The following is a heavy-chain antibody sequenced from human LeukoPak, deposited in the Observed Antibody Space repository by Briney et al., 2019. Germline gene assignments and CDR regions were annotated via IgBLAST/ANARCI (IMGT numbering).Heavy chain of an antibody. D-gene: IGHD1-26*01. CDR2: IYYSGST. CDR1: GGSISSYY. Sequence: PSETLSLTCTVSGGSISSYYWSWIRQPPGKGLEWIGYIYYSGSTNYNPSLKSRVTISVDRSKNQFSLKLSSVTAADTAVYYCARASDVGFDYWGQGTLVTVSS. V-gene: IGHV4-59*12. J-gene: IGHJ4*02. CDR3: ARASDVGFDY.